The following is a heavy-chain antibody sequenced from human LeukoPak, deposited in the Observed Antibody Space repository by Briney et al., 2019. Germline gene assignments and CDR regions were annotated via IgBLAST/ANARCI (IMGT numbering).Heavy chain of an antibody. CDR2: IKQDGSEK. D-gene: IGHD6-13*01. CDR1: GFTFSSYW. J-gene: IGHJ6*03. Sequence: GGSLRLSCAASGFTFSSYWMSWVRQAPGKGLEWVANIKQDGSEKYYVDSVKGRSTISRDNAKNPLYLQMNSLRAEDTAVYYCARDALQRSSRIYYYYYMDVWGKGTTVTVSS. CDR3: ARDALQRSSRIYYYYYMDV. V-gene: IGHV3-7*01.